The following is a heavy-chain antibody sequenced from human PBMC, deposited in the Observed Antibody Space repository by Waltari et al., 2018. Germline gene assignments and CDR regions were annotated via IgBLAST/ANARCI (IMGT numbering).Heavy chain of an antibody. Sequence: EVQLVESGGGLVEPGGSLRLSCAASGFTLRSYWMSWVRQAPGKGVEWVANIKKDGIEEYFVDSVRGRFTISRDNAKNSLYLQMNSLRPEDTAVYYCARDQWFAFDIWGQGTMVTVSS. J-gene: IGHJ3*02. V-gene: IGHV3-7*01. CDR2: IKKDGIEE. CDR3: ARDQWFAFDI. CDR1: GFTLRSYW. D-gene: IGHD3-22*01.